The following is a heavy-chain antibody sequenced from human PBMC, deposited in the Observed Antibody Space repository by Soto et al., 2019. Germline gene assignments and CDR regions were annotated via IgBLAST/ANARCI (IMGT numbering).Heavy chain of an antibody. CDR1: GFTFSSYG. D-gene: IGHD3-10*01. CDR3: ARDLSGSGSYYLDY. V-gene: IGHV3-33*01. Sequence: GSLRLSCAASGFTFSSYGMHWVRQAPGKGLEWVAVIWYDGSNKYYADSVKGRFTISRDNSKNTLYLQMNSLRAEDTAVYYCARDLSGSGSYYLDYWGQGTLVTVSS. CDR2: IWYDGSNK. J-gene: IGHJ4*02.